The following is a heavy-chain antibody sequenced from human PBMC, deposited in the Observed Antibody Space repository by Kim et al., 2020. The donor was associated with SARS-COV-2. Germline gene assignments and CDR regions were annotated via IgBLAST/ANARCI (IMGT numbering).Heavy chain of an antibody. CDR3: AKAPHMSSGSYP. V-gene: IGHV3-30*18. Sequence: GGSLRLSCAASGFTFSSYGMHWVRQAPGKGLEWVAGISYDGSNKYYADSVKGRFTISRDNSKNTLYLQMNSLRAEDTAVYYCAKAPHMSSGSYPWGQGTLVTVSS. CDR1: GFTFSSYG. D-gene: IGHD1-26*01. J-gene: IGHJ5*02. CDR2: ISYDGSNK.